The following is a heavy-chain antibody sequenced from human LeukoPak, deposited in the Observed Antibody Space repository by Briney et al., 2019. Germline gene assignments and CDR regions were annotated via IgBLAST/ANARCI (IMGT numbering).Heavy chain of an antibody. Sequence: GASVKVSCKVSGYTLTELSMHWVRQAPGKGLEWMGGFDPEDGETIYAQKFQGRVTMTEDTSTDTAYMELSSLRSEDTAVYYCATDASYDILTGYYETDYWGQGTLVTVSS. D-gene: IGHD3-9*01. CDR2: FDPEDGET. V-gene: IGHV1-24*01. J-gene: IGHJ4*02. CDR1: GYTLTELS. CDR3: ATDASYDILTGYYETDY.